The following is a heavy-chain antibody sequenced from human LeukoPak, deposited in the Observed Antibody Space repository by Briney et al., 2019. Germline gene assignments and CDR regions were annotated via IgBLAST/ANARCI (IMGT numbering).Heavy chain of an antibody. J-gene: IGHJ4*02. CDR2: ISYDGSNK. CDR3: AKEGRGYSYGYFDY. CDR1: GFTFSSYG. Sequence: PGRSLRLSCAASGFTFSSYGMHWVRQAPGKGPEWVAVISYDGSNKYYADSVKGRFTISRDNSKNTLYLQMNSLRAEDTAVYYCAKEGRGYSYGYFDYWGQGTLVTVSS. V-gene: IGHV3-30*18. D-gene: IGHD5-18*01.